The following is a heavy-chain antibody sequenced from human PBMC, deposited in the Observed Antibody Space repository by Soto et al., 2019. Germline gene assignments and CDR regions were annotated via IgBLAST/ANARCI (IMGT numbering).Heavy chain of an antibody. CDR2: INPNSGGT. CDR1: GYTFTGYY. CDR3: ARGPPIHGYYYYYMDV. Sequence: GASVKVSCKASGYTFTGYYMHWVRQAPGQGLEWMGWINPNSGGTNYAQKFQGWVTMTRDTSISTAYMELSRLRSDDTAVYYCARGPPIHGYYYYYMDVWGKGTTVTVSS. V-gene: IGHV1-2*04. J-gene: IGHJ6*03.